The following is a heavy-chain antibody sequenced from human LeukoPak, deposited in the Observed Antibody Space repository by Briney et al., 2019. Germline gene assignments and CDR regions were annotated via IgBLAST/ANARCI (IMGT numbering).Heavy chain of an antibody. CDR2: ISSSSSYT. CDR3: ARDHYDAPVAGAYYGMDV. CDR1: GFTFSSYN. J-gene: IGHJ6*02. D-gene: IGHD6-19*01. V-gene: IGHV3-21*04. Sequence: GGSLRLSCAASGFTFSSYNMNWVRQAPGKGLEWVSSISSSSSYTYYADSVKGRVTISRDNAKNPLYLQMNSLRAEDTAVYYCARDHYDAPVAGAYYGMDVWGQGTTVTVSS.